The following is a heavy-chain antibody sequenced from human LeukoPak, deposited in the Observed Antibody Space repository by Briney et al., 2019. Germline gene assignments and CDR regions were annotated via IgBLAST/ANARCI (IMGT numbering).Heavy chain of an antibody. CDR1: GLTFRSTW. V-gene: IGHV3-74*01. D-gene: IGHD1-7*01. Sequence: GGSLRLSCATSGLTFRSTWMHWVRQAPAKGLMWVSRMNGEGRTIDYADSVKGRFTVSRDYAKNTLFLQMNNLRTEATALFFCATARNFCFEYWGEGSLVIVSA. CDR2: MNGEGRTI. J-gene: IGHJ4*02. CDR3: ATARNFCFEY.